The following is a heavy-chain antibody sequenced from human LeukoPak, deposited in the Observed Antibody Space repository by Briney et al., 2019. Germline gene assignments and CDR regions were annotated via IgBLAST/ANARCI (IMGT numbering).Heavy chain of an antibody. CDR2: IIPIFGTA. J-gene: IGHJ5*02. CDR1: GGTFSNYA. D-gene: IGHD6-25*01. CDR3: ARVPSGGNKFDP. V-gene: IGHV1-69*06. Sequence: GASVKVSCKASGGTFSNYAISWVRQAPGQGLEWMGGIIPIFGTANYAQKFRGRVTITADKSTRTAYMELRSLRSEDTAVYYCARVPSGGNKFDPWGQGTLVTVSS.